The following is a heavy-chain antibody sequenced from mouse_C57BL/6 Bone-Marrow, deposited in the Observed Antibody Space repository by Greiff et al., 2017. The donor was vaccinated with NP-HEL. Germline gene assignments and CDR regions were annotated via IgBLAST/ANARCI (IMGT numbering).Heavy chain of an antibody. CDR3: ARQYYGSRGYFDY. D-gene: IGHD1-1*01. CDR1: GFTFSSYT. V-gene: IGHV5-9*01. J-gene: IGHJ2*01. Sequence: EVMLVESGGGLVKPGGSLKLSCAASGFTFSSYTMSWVRQTPEKRLEWVATISGGGGNTYYPDSVKGRFTISRDNAKNTLYLHMSSLRSEDTAMYYCARQYYGSRGYFDYWGQGTTLTVSS. CDR2: ISGGGGNT.